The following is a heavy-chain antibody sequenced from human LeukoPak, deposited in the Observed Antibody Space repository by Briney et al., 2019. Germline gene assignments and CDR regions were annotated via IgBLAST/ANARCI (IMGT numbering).Heavy chain of an antibody. CDR2: ISSSSSYI. V-gene: IGHV3-21*01. D-gene: IGHD3-10*01. CDR3: ARDRAGSY. CDR1: GFTFSFYT. Sequence: GGSLRFSCAASGFTFSFYTMNWVRQAPGKGLEWVSSISSSSSYIYYADSLKGRFTISRDSAKNSLYLQMNSLRAEDTAVYYCARDRAGSYWGQGTLVIVSS. J-gene: IGHJ4*02.